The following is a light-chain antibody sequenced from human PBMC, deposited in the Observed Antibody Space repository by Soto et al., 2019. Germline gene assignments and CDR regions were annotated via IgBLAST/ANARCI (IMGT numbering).Light chain of an antibody. CDR2: EGS. Sequence: QSVLTQPASVSGSPGQSITISCTGTSSNVGSYNLVSWYQQHPGKAPKLLIYEGSKRPSGVSHRFSGSESGNTASLTISGLQAEDEADYYCCSFATGSTYVFGTGTKVTVL. J-gene: IGLJ1*01. CDR1: SSNVGSYNL. CDR3: CSFATGSTYV. V-gene: IGLV2-23*01.